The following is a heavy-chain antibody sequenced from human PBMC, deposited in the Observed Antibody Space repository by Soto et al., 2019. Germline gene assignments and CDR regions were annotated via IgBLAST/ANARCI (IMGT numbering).Heavy chain of an antibody. Sequence: QVQLQQSGPGLVKPSQTLSLTCAISGDSVSSSTTAWNWIRQAPSRGLEWLGRTYYRSKWYDDYAVSVRSRITINPDTSKNQFSLQLNSVTPDDTAVYYCARGDRFDCWGQGTLVTVSS. CDR2: TYYRSKWYD. CDR3: ARGDRFDC. V-gene: IGHV6-1*01. CDR1: GDSVSSSTTA. J-gene: IGHJ4*02.